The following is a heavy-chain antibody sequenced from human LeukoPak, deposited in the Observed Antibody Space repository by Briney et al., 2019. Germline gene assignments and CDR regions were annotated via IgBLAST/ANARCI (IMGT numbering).Heavy chain of an antibody. CDR2: TRNKANSYTT. CDR3: ATSNSGGGYYLYDAFDI. CDR1: GFTFSDHY. V-gene: IGHV3-72*01. D-gene: IGHD3-22*01. Sequence: GGSLRLSCAASGFTFSDHYMDWVRQAPGKGLEWVGRTRNKANSYTTEYAASEKGRFTISRDDSKNSLYLQMNSLKTEDTAVYYCATSNSGGGYYLYDAFDIWGQGTMVTVSS. J-gene: IGHJ3*02.